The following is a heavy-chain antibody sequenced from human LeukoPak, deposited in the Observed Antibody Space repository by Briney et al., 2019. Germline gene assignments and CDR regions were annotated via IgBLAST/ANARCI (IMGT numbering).Heavy chain of an antibody. CDR2: ISWSSGTI. D-gene: IGHD3-3*01. Sequence: PGGSLRLSCAASGFTFGDYGMHWVRQRPGKGLEWASGISWSSGTIVYADSVKGRFTISRDNAKNALYLQMNNLRPDDTALYYCAKDFTFLERHQFDYWGQGTLVTVSS. CDR3: AKDFTFLERHQFDY. J-gene: IGHJ4*02. V-gene: IGHV3-9*01. CDR1: GFTFGDYG.